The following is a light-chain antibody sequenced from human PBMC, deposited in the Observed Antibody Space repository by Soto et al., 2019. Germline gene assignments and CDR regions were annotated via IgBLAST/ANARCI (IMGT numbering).Light chain of an antibody. CDR3: QQYNNWPPWT. CDR1: QSVSSN. J-gene: IGKJ1*01. Sequence: IVMTQSPATLSVSPGERATLSCRASQSVSSNLAWYQQKPGQAPRLLIYGASTRATGIPARFSVSGSGTDFTLTISSLQSEDFAVYYCQQYNNWPPWTFGQGTKVDIK. CDR2: GAS. V-gene: IGKV3-15*01.